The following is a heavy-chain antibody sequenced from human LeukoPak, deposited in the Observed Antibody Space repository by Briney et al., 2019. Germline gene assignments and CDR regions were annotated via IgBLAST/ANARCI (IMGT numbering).Heavy chain of an antibody. CDR2: IYYSGST. Sequence: SETLSLTCTVSGGSISSYYWSWIRQPPGKGLEWIGYIYYSGSTNYNPSLKGRVTISVDTSKNQFSLKLSSVTAADTAVYYCARGAEGYLGYWGQGTLVTVSS. V-gene: IGHV4-59*01. D-gene: IGHD3-22*01. CDR3: ARGAEGYLGY. CDR1: GGSISSYY. J-gene: IGHJ4*02.